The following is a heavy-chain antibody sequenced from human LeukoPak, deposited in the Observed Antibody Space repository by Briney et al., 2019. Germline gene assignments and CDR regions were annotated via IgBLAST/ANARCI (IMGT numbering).Heavy chain of an antibody. V-gene: IGHV1-2*02. CDR1: GYTSSGYF. J-gene: IGHJ4*02. CDR3: ARGSIVGATDDFDY. D-gene: IGHD1-26*01. CDR2: MNPSTGDT. Sequence: GASVKVSCKASGYTSSGYFNHWVRQAPGLGLEWMGWMNPSTGDTNYAQKFQGRVSMTRDTSVNAAYMELSRLRSDDTAVYYRARGSIVGATDDFDYWGQGTLVTVSS.